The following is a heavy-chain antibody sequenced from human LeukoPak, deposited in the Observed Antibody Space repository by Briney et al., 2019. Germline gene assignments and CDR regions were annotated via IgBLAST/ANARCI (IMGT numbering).Heavy chain of an antibody. Sequence: GGTLRLSCAASGFTFSGSDMHWVRQASGKGLEWVGRIRSKAKSYATAYAASVKSRFATSRDDSYTAAYLQINSVKTEGTSVYYCTRILVGASGVDAFDIWGQETIVTVSS. V-gene: IGHV3-73*01. CDR3: TRILVGASGVDAFDI. J-gene: IGHJ3*02. CDR2: IRSKAKSYAT. D-gene: IGHD1-26*01. CDR1: GFTFSGSD.